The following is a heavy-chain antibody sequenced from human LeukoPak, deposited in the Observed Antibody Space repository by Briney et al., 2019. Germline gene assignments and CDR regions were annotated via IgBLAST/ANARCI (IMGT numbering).Heavy chain of an antibody. Sequence: GGSLRLSCAASGFTFSSYGMHWVRQAPGKGLEWVAVIWYDGSNKYYADSVKGRFTISRDNSKNTLYLQMNSLRAEDTAVYYCARGFFDYDSSGYYPGYWGQGTLVTVSS. CDR1: GFTFSSYG. CDR3: ARGFFDYDSSGYYPGY. D-gene: IGHD3-22*01. J-gene: IGHJ4*02. CDR2: IWYDGSNK. V-gene: IGHV3-33*08.